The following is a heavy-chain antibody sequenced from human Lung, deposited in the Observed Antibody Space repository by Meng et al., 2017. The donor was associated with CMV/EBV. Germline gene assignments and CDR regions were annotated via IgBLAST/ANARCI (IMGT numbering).Heavy chain of an antibody. D-gene: IGHD6-19*01. CDR3: ASFPPPGKQWLVADY. Sequence: QAQVQEPRPGLGKPSGTLSLTCAVSGGAISSSNWWSWGRQPPGKGLEWIGEIYHSGSTNYNPSLKSRVTISVDKSKNQFSLKLSSVTAADTAVYYCASFPPPGKQWLVADYWGQGTLVTVSS. CDR1: GGAISSSNW. V-gene: IGHV4-4*02. CDR2: IYHSGST. J-gene: IGHJ4*02.